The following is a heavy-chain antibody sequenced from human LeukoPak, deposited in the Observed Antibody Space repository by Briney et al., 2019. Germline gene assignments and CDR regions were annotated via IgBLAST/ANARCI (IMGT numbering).Heavy chain of an antibody. CDR3: ARTYSSGWFAQRNWFDP. V-gene: IGHV3-48*01. CDR1: GFTFSSYS. D-gene: IGHD6-19*01. J-gene: IGHJ5*02. Sequence: GGSLRLSCAATGFTFSSYSINWLRQARGKGLAGVSYISSSSSTIYYADSVKGRFTISRDNAKNSMYLQMNSLRAEDTAVYYCARTYSSGWFAQRNWFDPWGQGTLVTVSS. CDR2: ISSSSSTI.